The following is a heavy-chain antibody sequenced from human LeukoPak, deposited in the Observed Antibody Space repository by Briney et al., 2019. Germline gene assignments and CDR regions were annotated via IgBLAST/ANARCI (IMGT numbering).Heavy chain of an antibody. J-gene: IGHJ4*02. V-gene: IGHV3-23*01. D-gene: IGHD3-22*01. Sequence: GGSLRLSCAASGFTFSSYAMNWVRQAPGKGLEWVSAISGSGGSTYYADSVKGRFTISRDNSKNTLYLQMNSLRAEDTAVYYCARGLYDSSGYYYGFDYWGQGTLVTVSS. CDR1: GFTFSSYA. CDR2: ISGSGGST. CDR3: ARGLYDSSGYYYGFDY.